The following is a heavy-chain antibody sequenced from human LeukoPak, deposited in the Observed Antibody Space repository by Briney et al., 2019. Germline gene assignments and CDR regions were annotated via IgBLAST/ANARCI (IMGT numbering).Heavy chain of an antibody. Sequence: GRSLRLSCAASGFTFSSYGMHWVRQAPGKGLEWVAVISYDGSNKYYAESVKGRFTISRDNSRNTLYLQMNSLRAEDTAVYYCSRGGYGDYNNWFDPWGQGTLVIVSS. CDR1: GFTFSSYG. V-gene: IGHV3-30*03. CDR2: ISYDGSNK. D-gene: IGHD4-17*01. CDR3: SRGGYGDYNNWFDP. J-gene: IGHJ5*02.